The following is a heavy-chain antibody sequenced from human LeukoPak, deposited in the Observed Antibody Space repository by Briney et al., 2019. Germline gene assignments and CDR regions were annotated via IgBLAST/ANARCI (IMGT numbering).Heavy chain of an antibody. CDR3: ARDRPVTTSGAVRYYYYYMDV. J-gene: IGHJ6*03. Sequence: EASVKVSCKASGGTFSSYAISWVRQAPGQGLEWMGGIIPIFGTANYAQKFQGRVTITADKSTSTAYMELSSLRSEDTAVYYCARDRPVTTSGAVRYYYYYMDVWGKGTTVTVSS. V-gene: IGHV1-69*06. D-gene: IGHD4-17*01. CDR2: IIPIFGTA. CDR1: GGTFSSYA.